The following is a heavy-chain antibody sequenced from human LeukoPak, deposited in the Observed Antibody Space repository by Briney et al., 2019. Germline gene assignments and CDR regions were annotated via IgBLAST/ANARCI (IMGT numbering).Heavy chain of an antibody. V-gene: IGHV4-34*01. CDR2: INHSGST. D-gene: IGHD3-22*01. CDR3: ASTYYYDSSGPRYFDY. CDR1: GGSFSGYY. J-gene: IGHJ4*02. Sequence: SETLSLTCAVYGGSFSGYYWSWIRQPPGKGLEWIGEINHSGSTNYNPSLKSRVTISVDTSKNQFSLKLSSVTAADTAVYYCASTYYYDSSGPRYFDYWGQGTLVTVSS.